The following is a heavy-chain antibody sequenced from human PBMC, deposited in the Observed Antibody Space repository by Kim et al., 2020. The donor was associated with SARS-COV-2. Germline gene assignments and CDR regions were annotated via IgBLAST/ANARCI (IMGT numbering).Heavy chain of an antibody. D-gene: IGHD3-16*02. CDR1: GYTFTSYA. V-gene: IGHV7-4-1*02. CDR3: ARDLYDYIWGSYRYIDY. Sequence: ASVKVSCKPSGYTFTSYAMNWVRQAPGQGLEWMGWINTNTGNPTYAQGFTGRFVFSLDTSVSTAYLQISSLKAEDTAVYYCARDLYDYIWGSYRYIDYWGQGTLVTVSS. CDR2: INTNTGNP. J-gene: IGHJ4*02.